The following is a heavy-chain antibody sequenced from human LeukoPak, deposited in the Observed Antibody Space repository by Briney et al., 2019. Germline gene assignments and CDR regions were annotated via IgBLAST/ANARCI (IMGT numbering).Heavy chain of an antibody. D-gene: IGHD4-17*01. Sequence: GASVKVSCKASGYTFTDYYIHWVRRAPGEGLEWMGWINPNSGGTNYAQKFQGRVTMTRDTSISTAYMELSRLRSDDTAVYYCATYGDADYWGQGTLVTVSS. CDR2: INPNSGGT. J-gene: IGHJ4*02. CDR1: GYTFTDYY. CDR3: ATYGDADY. V-gene: IGHV1-2*02.